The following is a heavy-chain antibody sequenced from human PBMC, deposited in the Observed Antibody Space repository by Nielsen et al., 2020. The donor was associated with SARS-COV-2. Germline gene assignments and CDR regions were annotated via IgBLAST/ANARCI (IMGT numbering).Heavy chain of an antibody. J-gene: IGHJ4*02. Sequence: SETLSLTCAVSGGSISSSNWWSWVRQPPGKGLEWIGEIYHSGSTNYNPSLKSRVTISVDKSKNQFSLKLSSVTAADTAVYYCARGPHYYDSSGYFLDYWGQGTLVTVSS. CDR2: IYHSGST. D-gene: IGHD3-22*01. V-gene: IGHV4-4*02. CDR1: GGSISSSNW. CDR3: ARGPHYYDSSGYFLDY.